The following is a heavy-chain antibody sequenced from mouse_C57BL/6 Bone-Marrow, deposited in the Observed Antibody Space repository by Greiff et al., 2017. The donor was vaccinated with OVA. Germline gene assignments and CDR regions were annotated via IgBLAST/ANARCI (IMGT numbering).Heavy chain of an antibody. D-gene: IGHD1-1*01. J-gene: IGHJ2*01. CDR1: GYTFTSYW. V-gene: IGHV1-64*01. CDR2: IHPNSGST. CDR3: ARSELLRYYFDY. Sequence: QVQLQQSGAELVKPGASVKLSCKASGYTFTSYWMHWVKQRPGQGLEWIGMIHPNSGSTNYNEKFKSKATLTVDKSSSTAYMQLSSLTSEDSAVYYCARSELLRYYFDYWGQGTTLTVSS.